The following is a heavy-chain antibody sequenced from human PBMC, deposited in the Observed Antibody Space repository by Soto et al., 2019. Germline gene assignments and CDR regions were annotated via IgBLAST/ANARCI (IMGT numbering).Heavy chain of an antibody. D-gene: IGHD3-10*01. V-gene: IGHV3-48*01. CDR1: GFMFSTYS. Sequence: GGSLRLSCAASGFMFSTYSMNWVRQAPGKGLEWVSYISTSGTIYYADSVKGRFTISRDNAQNSLYLQMNSLRAEDSAVYYCARASGNYGFGNYYYYYMDVWGKGTTVTVSS. J-gene: IGHJ6*03. CDR2: ISTSGTI. CDR3: ARASGNYGFGNYYYYYMDV.